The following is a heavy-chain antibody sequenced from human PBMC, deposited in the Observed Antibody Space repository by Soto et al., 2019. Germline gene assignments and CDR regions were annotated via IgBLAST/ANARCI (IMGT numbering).Heavy chain of an antibody. CDR1: GFTFSSYS. D-gene: IGHD4-4*01. Sequence: EVQLVESGGGLVKPGGSLRLSCVASGFTFSSYSMNWVCQAPGKGLEWVSSISSSSSYIYYADSVKGRFTISRDNAKNSLYLQMNSLRAEDTAVYYCARDPTAVTSRFDPWGQGTLVTVSS. CDR3: ARDPTAVTSRFDP. CDR2: ISSSSSYI. V-gene: IGHV3-21*01. J-gene: IGHJ5*02.